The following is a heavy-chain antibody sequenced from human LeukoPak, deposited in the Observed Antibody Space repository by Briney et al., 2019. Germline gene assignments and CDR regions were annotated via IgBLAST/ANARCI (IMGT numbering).Heavy chain of an antibody. Sequence: GGSLRLSCAASGFTFDDYGMSWVRQAPGKGLEWVSGINSNGGSTGYADSVKGRFTISRDNAKNSLYLQMNSLRAEDTALYYCAREEYYDILTGPVGDWGQGTMVTVSS. CDR2: INSNGGST. D-gene: IGHD3-9*01. J-gene: IGHJ3*01. V-gene: IGHV3-20*04. CDR1: GFTFDDYG. CDR3: AREEYYDILTGPVGD.